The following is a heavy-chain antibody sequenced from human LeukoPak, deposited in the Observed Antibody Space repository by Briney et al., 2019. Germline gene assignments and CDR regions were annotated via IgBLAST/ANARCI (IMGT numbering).Heavy chain of an antibody. CDR3: TSLKYYDSSGYPY. CDR1: GFTFSSYA. D-gene: IGHD3-22*01. J-gene: IGHJ4*02. Sequence: PGGSLRLSCAASGFTFSSYAMHWVRQAPGKGLEWVAVISYDGSSKYYADSVKGRFTISRDNSKNTLYLQMNSLRAEDTAVYYCTSLKYYDSSGYPYWGQGTLVTVSS. V-gene: IGHV3-30*04. CDR2: ISYDGSSK.